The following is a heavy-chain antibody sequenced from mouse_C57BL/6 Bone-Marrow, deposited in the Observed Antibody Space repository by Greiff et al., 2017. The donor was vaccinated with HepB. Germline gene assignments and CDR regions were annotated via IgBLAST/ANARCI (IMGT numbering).Heavy chain of an antibody. V-gene: IGHV1-26*01. CDR2: INPNNGGT. J-gene: IGHJ4*01. CDR1: GYTFTDYY. D-gene: IGHD2-5*01. Sequence: VQLQQSGPELVKPGASVKISCKASGYTFTDYYMNWVKQSHGKSLEWIGDINPNNGGTSYNQKFKGKATLTVDKSSSTAYMELRSLPSEDSAVYYCERGGYYSNYNAMDYWGQGTSVTVSS. CDR3: ERGGYYSNYNAMDY.